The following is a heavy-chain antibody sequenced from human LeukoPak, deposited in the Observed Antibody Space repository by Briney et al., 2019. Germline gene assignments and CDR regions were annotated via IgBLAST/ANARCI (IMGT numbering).Heavy chain of an antibody. CDR2: IYPGDSDT. J-gene: IGHJ1*01. CDR1: GYSFTSYW. D-gene: IGHD3-22*01. V-gene: IGHV5-51*01. Sequence: GESLKISCKGSGYSFTSYWIGWVRQMPGKGLEWMGIIYPGDSDTRYSPSFQGQVTISADKSISTAYLQWSSLKASDTAMYYCAEGYDSRGYPRAEYFQHWGQGTLVTVSS. CDR3: AEGYDSRGYPRAEYFQH.